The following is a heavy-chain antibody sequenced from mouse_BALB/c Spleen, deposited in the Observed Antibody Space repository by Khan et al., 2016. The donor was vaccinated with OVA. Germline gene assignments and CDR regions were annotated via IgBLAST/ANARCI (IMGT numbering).Heavy chain of an antibody. Sequence: VQLKESGPGLVAPSQSLSITCTVSGYSLTSYGVHWVRQPPGKGLEWLGVIWAGSSTTYNSALISRLSSSKYNTKSQVELKVDSLQTNDTAMYYCARLEDKWGQGTTLTVSS. V-gene: IGHV2-9*02. CDR3: ARLEDK. CDR2: IWAGSST. J-gene: IGHJ2*01. CDR1: GYSLTSYG.